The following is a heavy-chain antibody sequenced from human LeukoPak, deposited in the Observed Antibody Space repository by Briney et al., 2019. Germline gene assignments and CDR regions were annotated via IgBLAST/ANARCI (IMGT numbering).Heavy chain of an antibody. J-gene: IGHJ4*02. V-gene: IGHV1-18*01. D-gene: IGHD2-21*01. Sequence: GASVKVSCKASGFTFVTHGISWVRRGPGHGLEWMGRIGHNNGDTKYAQKFQGRVTMTTDTSTNTAYMELQSLRSDDTAVYFCARDPFCGLQVDAFDFWGQGTLVTVSS. CDR2: IGHNNGDT. CDR3: ARDPFCGLQVDAFDF. CDR1: GFTFVTHG.